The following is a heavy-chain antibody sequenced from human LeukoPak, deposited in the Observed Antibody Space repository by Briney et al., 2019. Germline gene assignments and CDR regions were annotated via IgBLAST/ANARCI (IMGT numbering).Heavy chain of an antibody. CDR2: ISYDGSNK. J-gene: IGHJ4*02. V-gene: IGHV3-30*04. CDR3: ARESAPVGATSFFDY. CDR1: GFTFSSYA. D-gene: IGHD1-26*01. Sequence: GRSLRLSCAASGFTFSSYAMHWVRQAPGKGLEWVAVISYDGSNKYYADSVKGRFTISRDNSKNMLYLQMNSLRAEDTAVYYCARESAPVGATSFFDYWGQGTLVTVSS.